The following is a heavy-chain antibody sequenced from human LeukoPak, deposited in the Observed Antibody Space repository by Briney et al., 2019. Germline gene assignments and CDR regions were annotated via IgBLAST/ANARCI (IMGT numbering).Heavy chain of an antibody. CDR1: GYTFTSYD. CDR2: MNPNSGNT. D-gene: IGHD2-21*01. CDR3: ARSLPRILVVIAAGYYYGMDV. Sequence: VASVKVSCQASGYTFTSYDINWVRQATGQGLEWMGWMNPNSGNTGYAQKFQGRVTMTRNTSISTAYMELSSLRSEDTAVYYCARSLPRILVVIAAGYYYGMDVWGQGTTVTVAS. J-gene: IGHJ6*02. V-gene: IGHV1-8*01.